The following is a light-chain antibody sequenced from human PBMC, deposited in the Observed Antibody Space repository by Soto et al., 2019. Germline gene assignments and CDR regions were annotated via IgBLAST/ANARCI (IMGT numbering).Light chain of an antibody. CDR2: AAS. V-gene: IGKV1-17*01. Sequence: DIQMTQSPSSLSASVGDRVTITCRPSQDIRNDLGWFQVKPGKAPKRLIYAASRLQSGVPSRFRGSGSGTEFTLTISGLQPEDFASYYCLQQNTSPWTFGPGTKVDIK. CDR1: QDIRND. CDR3: LQQNTSPWT. J-gene: IGKJ1*01.